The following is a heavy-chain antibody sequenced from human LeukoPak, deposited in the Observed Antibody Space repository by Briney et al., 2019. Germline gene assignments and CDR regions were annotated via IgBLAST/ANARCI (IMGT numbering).Heavy chain of an antibody. D-gene: IGHD1-26*01. CDR3: ARDPGWLIVGATTFDY. Sequence: ASVKVSCKASGYTFTIYYMHWVRQPPGQGLEWMGIINPSGGSTSYAQKFQGRVTMTRDTSTSTVYMELSSLRSEDTAVYYCARDPGWLIVGATTFDYWGQGTLVTVSS. V-gene: IGHV1-46*01. CDR1: GYTFTIYY. J-gene: IGHJ4*02. CDR2: INPSGGST.